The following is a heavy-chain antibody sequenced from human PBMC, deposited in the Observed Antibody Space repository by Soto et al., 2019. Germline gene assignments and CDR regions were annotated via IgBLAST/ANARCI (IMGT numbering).Heavy chain of an antibody. V-gene: IGHV3-48*02. CDR1: GFTFSSYS. CDR2: ISSSSSTI. J-gene: IGHJ6*02. CDR3: AREEGIAVAGGYYYYYYGMDV. Sequence: GGSLRLSCAASGFTFSSYSMNWVRQAPGKGLEWVSYISSSSSTIYYADSLKGRFTISRDNAKNSLYLQMNSLRDEDTAVYYCAREEGIAVAGGYYYYYYGMDVWGQGTTVTVSS. D-gene: IGHD6-19*01.